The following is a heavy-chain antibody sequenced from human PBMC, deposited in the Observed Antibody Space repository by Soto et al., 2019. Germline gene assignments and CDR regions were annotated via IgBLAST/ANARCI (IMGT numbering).Heavy chain of an antibody. D-gene: IGHD5-18*01. CDR1: GFTFSSYA. V-gene: IGHV3-30-3*01. CDR2: ISYDGSNK. Sequence: QVQLVESGGGVVQPGRSLRLSCAASGFTFSSYATHWVRQAPGKGLEWVAVISYDGSNKYYADSVKGRFTISRDNSKNTLYLQMNSLRAEDTAVYYCARDHPDSYGYSGGVDYWGQGTLVTVSS. J-gene: IGHJ4*02. CDR3: ARDHPDSYGYSGGVDY.